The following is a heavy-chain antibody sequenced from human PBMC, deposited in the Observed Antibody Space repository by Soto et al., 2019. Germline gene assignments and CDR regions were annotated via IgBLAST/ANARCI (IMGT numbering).Heavy chain of an antibody. CDR2: IYYSGST. CDR3: ARHLGYSSGWYSSPVLGMDV. Sequence: SETLSLTCTVSGGSISSSSYYWGWIRQPPGKGLEWIGSIYYSGSTYYNPSLKSRVTISVDTSKNQFSLKLSSVTAADTAVYYCARHLGYSSGWYSSPVLGMDVWGQGTTVTVSS. V-gene: IGHV4-39*01. D-gene: IGHD6-19*01. CDR1: GGSISSSSYY. J-gene: IGHJ6*02.